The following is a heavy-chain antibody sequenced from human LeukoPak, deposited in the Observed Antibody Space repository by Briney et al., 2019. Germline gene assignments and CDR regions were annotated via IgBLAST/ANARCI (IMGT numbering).Heavy chain of an antibody. V-gene: IGHV4-59*03. CDR2: IYYSGSP. CDR3: AKSNRYCDTASCYEAFDI. CDR1: RASISIYS. J-gene: IGHJ3*02. D-gene: IGHD2-2*01. Sequence: SETPSLTCTVSRASISIYSWSWIRQPPGQGLEWLGYIYYSGSPNYNPSLKNRVTMSVDTSRNQFSLRVNSVTAADTAVYYCAKSNRYCDTASCYEAFDIWGQGTMVTVSS.